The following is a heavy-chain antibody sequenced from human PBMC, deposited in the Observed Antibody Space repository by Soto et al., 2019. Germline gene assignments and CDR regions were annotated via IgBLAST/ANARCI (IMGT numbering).Heavy chain of an antibody. CDR1: GYTFTSYA. D-gene: IGHD3-3*01. J-gene: IGHJ6*03. CDR3: ARELVSGYDFWSGYYRGGSYYYYYMDV. V-gene: IGHV1-3*01. CDR2: INAGNGNT. Sequence: ASVKVSCKASGYTFTSYAMHWVRQAPGQRLEWMGWINAGNGNTKYSQKFQGRVTITRDTSASTAYMELSSLRSEDTAVYYCARELVSGYDFWSGYYRGGSYYYYYMDVWGKGTTVTVSS.